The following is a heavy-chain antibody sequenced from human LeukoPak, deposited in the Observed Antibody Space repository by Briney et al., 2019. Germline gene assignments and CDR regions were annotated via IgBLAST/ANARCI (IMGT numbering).Heavy chain of an antibody. CDR2: INPSGGST. CDR3: ARDSSVAGDAFDI. CDR1: GYTFTSYY. J-gene: IGHJ3*02. Sequence: ASVKVSCKASGYTFTSYYMHWVRQAPGQGLERMGIINPSGGSTSYAQKFQGRVTMTRDTSTSTVYMELSSLRSEDTAVYYCARDSSVAGDAFDIWGQGTMVTVSS. D-gene: IGHD2-15*01. V-gene: IGHV1-46*03.